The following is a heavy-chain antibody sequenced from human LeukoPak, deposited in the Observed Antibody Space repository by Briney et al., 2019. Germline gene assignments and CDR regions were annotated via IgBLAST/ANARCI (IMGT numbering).Heavy chain of an antibody. J-gene: IGHJ4*02. V-gene: IGHV4-34*01. CDR3: ARGIDGYSYGYYGY. Sequence: SETLSLTCAVYGGSFSGYYWSWIRQPPGKGLEWIGEINHSGSTNYNPSLKSRVTISVDTSKNQFPLKLSSVTAADTAVYYCARGIDGYSYGYYGYWGQGTLVTVSS. CDR2: INHSGST. CDR1: GGSFSGYY. D-gene: IGHD5-18*01.